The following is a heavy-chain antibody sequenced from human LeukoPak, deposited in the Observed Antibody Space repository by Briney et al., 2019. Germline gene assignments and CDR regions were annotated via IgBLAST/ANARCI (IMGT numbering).Heavy chain of an antibody. D-gene: IGHD1-14*01. CDR1: GFTFSSYT. Sequence: PGGSLRLSCAASGFTFSSYTINWVRQAPGKGLEWVSTISSNSSYIYYADSVKGRFTISRDNAKNSLYLQMNSLRAEDTAVYYCARGSPGRFDPWGQGTLVTVSS. CDR3: ARGSPGRFDP. J-gene: IGHJ5*02. CDR2: ISSNSSYI. V-gene: IGHV3-21*01.